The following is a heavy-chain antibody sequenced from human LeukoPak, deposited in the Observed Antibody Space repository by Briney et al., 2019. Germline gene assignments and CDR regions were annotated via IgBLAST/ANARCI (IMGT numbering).Heavy chain of an antibody. Sequence: ASVKVSCKASGGTFSSYAISWVRQAPGQGLEWMGGIIPIFGTANYAQKFQGRVTITADESTSTSSMELSSLRSEDMAVYYCAREPPRYFDWSGFNWFDPWGQGTLVTVSS. CDR1: GGTFSSYA. V-gene: IGHV1-69*13. D-gene: IGHD3-9*01. CDR2: IIPIFGTA. J-gene: IGHJ5*02. CDR3: AREPPRYFDWSGFNWFDP.